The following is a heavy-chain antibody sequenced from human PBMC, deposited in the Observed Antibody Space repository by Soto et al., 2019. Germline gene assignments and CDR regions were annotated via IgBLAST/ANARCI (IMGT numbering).Heavy chain of an antibody. D-gene: IGHD6-13*01. CDR3: ARNGGGAAAAELYWYFDL. CDR2: IYYSGST. Sequence: TSETLSLTCAVSGYSISSSNWWGWIRQPPGKGLEWIGYIYYSGSTYYNPSLKSRVTMSVDTSKNQFSLKLSSVTAVDTAVYYCARNGGGAAAAELYWYFDLWGRGTLVT. V-gene: IGHV4-28*01. CDR1: GYSISSSNW. J-gene: IGHJ2*01.